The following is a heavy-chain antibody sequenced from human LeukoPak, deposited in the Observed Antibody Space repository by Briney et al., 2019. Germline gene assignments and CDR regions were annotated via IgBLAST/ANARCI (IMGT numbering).Heavy chain of an antibody. CDR2: INDSGST. V-gene: IGHV4-34*01. CDR3: ARSSGYYYVGRAFDI. J-gene: IGHJ3*02. Sequence: SETLSLTCAVYGGSFGGYYWSWIRQPPGKGLEWIGEINDSGSTNYNPSLKSRVTISVDTSKNQFSLKLSSVTAADTAVYYCARSSGYYYVGRAFDIWGQGTRVIVSS. D-gene: IGHD3-22*01. CDR1: GGSFGGYY.